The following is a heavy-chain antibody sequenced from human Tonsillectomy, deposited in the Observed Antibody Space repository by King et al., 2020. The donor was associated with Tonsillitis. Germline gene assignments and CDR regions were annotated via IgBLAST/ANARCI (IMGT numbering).Heavy chain of an antibody. J-gene: IGHJ4*02. V-gene: IGHV3-23*04. CDR3: AKDQAVVTPNYFEY. Sequence: VQLVESGGGLVQPGGSLRLSCGASGFTFSSYAMSGVRQAPGKGLEGVAAIIGGGGSTFYADSVKGRFTISRDNSKNTLHLQMNSLRAEDTAVYYCAKDQAVVTPNYFEYWGQGTLVTVSS. D-gene: IGHD4-23*01. CDR2: IIGGGGST. CDR1: GFTFSSYA.